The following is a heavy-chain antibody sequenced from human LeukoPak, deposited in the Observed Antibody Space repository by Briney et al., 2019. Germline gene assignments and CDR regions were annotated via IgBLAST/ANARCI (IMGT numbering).Heavy chain of an antibody. V-gene: IGHV5-51*01. Sequence: GESLKISCKGSGYSFTCYWIGWVRQMPGKGLEWMGIIYPGDSDTRYSPSFQGQVTISADKSISIAYLQWSSLKASDTAMYYCARQSSCSSTSFYSAGPATYYYYYGMDVWGQGTTVTVSS. CDR1: GYSFTCYW. J-gene: IGHJ6*02. CDR3: ARQSSCSSTSFYSAGPATYYYYYGMDV. CDR2: IYPGDSDT. D-gene: IGHD2-2*01.